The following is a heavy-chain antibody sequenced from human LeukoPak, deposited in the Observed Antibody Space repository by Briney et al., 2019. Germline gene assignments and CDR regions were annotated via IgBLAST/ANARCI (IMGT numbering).Heavy chain of an antibody. J-gene: IGHJ3*02. D-gene: IGHD3-10*01. V-gene: IGHV4-39*07. CDR2: IYYSGST. Sequence: SETLSLTCTVSGGSISSSSYYWGWIRQPPGKGLEWIGSIYYSGSTYYNPSLKSRVTISVDTPKNHFSLKLSSVTAADTAVYYCARKLPMVRGVDAFDIWGQGTMVTVSS. CDR3: ARKLPMVRGVDAFDI. CDR1: GGSISSSSYY.